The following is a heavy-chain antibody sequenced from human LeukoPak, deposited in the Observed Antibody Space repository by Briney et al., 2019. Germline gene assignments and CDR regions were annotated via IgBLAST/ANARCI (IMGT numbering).Heavy chain of an antibody. J-gene: IGHJ4*02. CDR1: GGSISSVGYY. V-gene: IGHV4-39*01. Sequence: SETLSLTCTVSGGSISSVGYYWGWIRQPPGQGLEWVATIHNTGTTNYNPSLKSRVTVSIDTSRNQISLNLSSVAAGDTAVYFCAKSHLGVPHDYWGQGTLVTVSS. CDR2: IHNTGTT. CDR3: AKSHLGVPHDY. D-gene: IGHD3-3*01.